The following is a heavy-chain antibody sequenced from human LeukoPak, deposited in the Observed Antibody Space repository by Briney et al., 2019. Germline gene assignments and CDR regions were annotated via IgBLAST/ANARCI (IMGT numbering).Heavy chain of an antibody. J-gene: IGHJ4*02. CDR3: ARITGWNPLEAAHLDY. CDR1: GFTFTSYG. D-gene: IGHD1-1*01. CDR2: ISGSGGST. Sequence: GGTLRLSCAVSGFTFTSYGMSWVRQAPGKGLEWVSAISGSGGSTYYADSVKGRFTISRDNSKNTLYLQMNSLRAEDTAVYYCARITGWNPLEAAHLDYWGQGTLVTVSS. V-gene: IGHV3-23*01.